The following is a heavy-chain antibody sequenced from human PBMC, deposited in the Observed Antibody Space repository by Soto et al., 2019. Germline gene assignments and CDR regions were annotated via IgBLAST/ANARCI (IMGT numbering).Heavy chain of an antibody. V-gene: IGHV4-4*07. J-gene: IGHJ5*02. D-gene: IGHD3-22*01. Sequence: TLSLTCTVSGGSISSYYWSWIRQPAGKGLEWIGRIYTSGSTNYNPSLKSRVTMSVDTSKNQFPLKLSSVTAADTAVYYCAREDYYDSSGDNWFDPWGQGTLVTVSS. CDR1: GGSISSYY. CDR2: IYTSGST. CDR3: AREDYYDSSGDNWFDP.